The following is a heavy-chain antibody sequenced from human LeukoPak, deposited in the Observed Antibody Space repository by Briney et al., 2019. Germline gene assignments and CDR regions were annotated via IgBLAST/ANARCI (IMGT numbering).Heavy chain of an antibody. CDR1: GFNFRSYA. V-gene: IGHV3-23*01. J-gene: IGHJ4*02. CDR3: ARDSPLKGYNSGWATNSFDF. CDR2: VTGGAVAT. D-gene: IGHD6-19*01. Sequence: GSLRVSCAASGFNFRSYAMSWVRQAPGKGLEWVSIVTGGAVATYYADSVRGRHTISRDNSKNTLYLQMNGLRAEDTAVYYCARDSPLKGYNSGWATNSFDFWGQGTLVTVSS.